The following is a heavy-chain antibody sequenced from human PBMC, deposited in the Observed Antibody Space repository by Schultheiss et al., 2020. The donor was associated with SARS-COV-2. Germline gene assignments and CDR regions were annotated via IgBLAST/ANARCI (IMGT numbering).Heavy chain of an antibody. J-gene: IGHJ5*02. CDR2: ISGSGGST. D-gene: IGHD7-27*01. CDR1: GFTFSSYA. V-gene: IGHV3-23*01. Sequence: GGSLRLSCAASGFTFSSYAMSWVRQAPGKGLEWVSAISGSGGSTYYADSVKGRFTISRDNSKNTLYLQMNSLRAEDTAVYYCAKGEWEFNWGVSTRGFDPWGQGTLVTVSS. CDR3: AKGEWEFNWGVSTRGFDP.